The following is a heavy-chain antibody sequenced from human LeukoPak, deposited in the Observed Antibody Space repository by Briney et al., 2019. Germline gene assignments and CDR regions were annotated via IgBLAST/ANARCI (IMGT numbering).Heavy chain of an antibody. CDR2: INWNSDNI. CDR3: AKDGNWARFED. V-gene: IGHV3-9*01. Sequence: PGGSLRLSCAASGFTFDDYAMHWVRQAPGKGLEWVSGINWNSDNIHYADSVKGRFTISRDNSKNMVWLQINSPTAEDTATYYCAKDGNWARFEDWGQGTLVTVSS. D-gene: IGHD7-27*01. J-gene: IGHJ4*02. CDR1: GFTFDDYA.